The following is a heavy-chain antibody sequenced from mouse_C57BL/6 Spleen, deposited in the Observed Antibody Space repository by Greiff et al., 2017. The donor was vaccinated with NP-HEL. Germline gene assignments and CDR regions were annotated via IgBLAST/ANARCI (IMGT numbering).Heavy chain of an antibody. CDR3: ATGYGSYFDV. Sequence: QVQLQQSGAELVKPGASVKMSCKASGYTFTSYWITWVKQRPGQGLEWIGDIYPGSGSTNYNEKFKSKATLTVDTSSSTAYMQLSSLTSEDSAVYYCATGYGSYFDVWGTGTTVTVSS. CDR2: IYPGSGST. CDR1: GYTFTSYW. D-gene: IGHD3-1*01. J-gene: IGHJ1*03. V-gene: IGHV1-55*01.